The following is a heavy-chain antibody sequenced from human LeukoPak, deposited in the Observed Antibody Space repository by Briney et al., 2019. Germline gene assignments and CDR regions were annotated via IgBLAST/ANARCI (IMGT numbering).Heavy chain of an antibody. D-gene: IGHD4-17*01. CDR3: ARTRNYVEFDY. J-gene: IGHJ4*02. CDR1: GYTFTVYY. CDR2: INPNSGGT. Sequence: ASVKVSCKASGYTFTVYYMHWVRQASGQGLEWMGRINPNSGGTNFAQRFQGRVTMTRDTSISTAYMELSRLRSDDTAVYYCARTRNYVEFDYWGQGTLVTVSS. V-gene: IGHV1-2*06.